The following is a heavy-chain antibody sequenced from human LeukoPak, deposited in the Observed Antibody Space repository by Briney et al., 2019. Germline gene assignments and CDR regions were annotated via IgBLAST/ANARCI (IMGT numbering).Heavy chain of an antibody. CDR2: IYYSGST. J-gene: IGHJ4*02. Sequence: SETLSLTCTVSGGSISSYYWSRIRQPPGKGLEWIGYIYYSGSTNYNPSLKNRVTISVDTSKNQFSLKLSSVTAADTAVYYCARDKVARGYSYGIDYWGQGTLVTVSS. D-gene: IGHD5-18*01. CDR1: GGSISSYY. CDR3: ARDKVARGYSYGIDY. V-gene: IGHV4-59*01.